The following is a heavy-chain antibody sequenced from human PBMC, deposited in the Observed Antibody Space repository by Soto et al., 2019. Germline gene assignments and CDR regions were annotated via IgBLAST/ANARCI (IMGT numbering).Heavy chain of an antibody. D-gene: IGHD1-7*01. CDR3: AAWYNWNYGTNHFDY. CDR1: GFTFTSSA. CDR2: IVVGSGNT. J-gene: IGHJ4*02. Sequence: ASVKVSCKASGFTFTSSAVQWVRQARGQRLEWIGWIVVGSGNTNYAQKFQERVTITRDMSTSTAYMELSSLRSEDTAVYYCAAWYNWNYGTNHFDYWGQGTLVTVSS. V-gene: IGHV1-58*01.